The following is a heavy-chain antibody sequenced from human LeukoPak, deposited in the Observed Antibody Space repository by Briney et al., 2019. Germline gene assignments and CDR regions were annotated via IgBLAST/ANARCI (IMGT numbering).Heavy chain of an antibody. Sequence: SVKVSCKASGGTFSSYTISWVRQAPGQGLEWMGRIIPIPGIANYAQKFQGRVPITADKSTSTAYMELSSLRTEDTAVYYCARAWEWELQPVTDAFDIWGQGTMVTVSS. D-gene: IGHD1-26*01. CDR3: ARAWEWELQPVTDAFDI. CDR2: IIPIPGIA. CDR1: GGTFSSYT. J-gene: IGHJ3*02. V-gene: IGHV1-69*02.